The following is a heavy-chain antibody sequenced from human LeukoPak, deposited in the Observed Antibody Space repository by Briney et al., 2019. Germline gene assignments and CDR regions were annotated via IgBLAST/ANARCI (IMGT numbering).Heavy chain of an antibody. V-gene: IGHV4-59*01. CDR1: GGSLSGYY. Sequence: SETLSLTCTVSGGSLSGYYRTWVRPPPGKGPEWIGYIYYSGSTNYNPSLKSRVTISVDTSKNQFSLKLSSVTAADTAVYYCARVNRGDSIAAAGDYYYGMDVWGQGTTVTVSS. J-gene: IGHJ6*02. CDR2: IYYSGST. D-gene: IGHD6-13*01. CDR3: ARVNRGDSIAAAGDYYYGMDV.